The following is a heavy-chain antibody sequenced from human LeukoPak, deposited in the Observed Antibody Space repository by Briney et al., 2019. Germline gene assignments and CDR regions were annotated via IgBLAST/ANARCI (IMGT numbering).Heavy chain of an antibody. CDR2: IYPGDSDT. J-gene: IGHJ3*02. V-gene: IGHV5-51*01. D-gene: IGHD6-13*01. CDR3: ARRRQQLGLPLGDAFDI. Sequence: GESLKISCKGSGYNFPSYWIGWVRQMPGKGLEWMGIIYPGDSDTRYNPSFQGQVIISADKSISTAYLQWSGLKASDTAMYYCARRRQQLGLPLGDAFDIWGQGTMVTVSS. CDR1: GYNFPSYW.